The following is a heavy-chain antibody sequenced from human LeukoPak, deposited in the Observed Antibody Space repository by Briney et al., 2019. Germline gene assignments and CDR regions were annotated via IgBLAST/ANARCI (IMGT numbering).Heavy chain of an antibody. Sequence: SETLSLTCTVSGGSISSSSYYWGWIRQPPGKGLEWIGSIYYSGSTYYNPSLKSRVTISVDTSKNQFSLKLSSVTAADTAVYYCARVLYLAVAGIVRAFDIWGQGTMVTVSS. CDR2: IYYSGST. J-gene: IGHJ3*02. CDR1: GGSISSSSYY. CDR3: ARVLYLAVAGIVRAFDI. V-gene: IGHV4-39*07. D-gene: IGHD6-19*01.